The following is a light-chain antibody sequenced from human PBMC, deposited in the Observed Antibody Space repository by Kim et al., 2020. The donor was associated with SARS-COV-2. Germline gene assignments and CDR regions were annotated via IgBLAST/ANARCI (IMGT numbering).Light chain of an antibody. CDR2: GAS. Sequence: FVSPGGSAPLSCRASQSVSSNLVWYQQKPGQAPRLLIYGASTGATGIPARFSGSGSGTEFTLTISSLQSEDLAVYYCQQYNNWPLTFGGGTKLEI. CDR3: QQYNNWPLT. V-gene: IGKV3-15*01. J-gene: IGKJ4*01. CDR1: QSVSSN.